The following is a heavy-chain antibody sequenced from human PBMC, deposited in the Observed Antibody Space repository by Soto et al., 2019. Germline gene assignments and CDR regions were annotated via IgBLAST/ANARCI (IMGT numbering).Heavy chain of an antibody. CDR1: GGSFSGYY. D-gene: IGHD3-22*01. CDR2: INHIEST. CDR3: APGYDSSGYYYWNFDY. Sequence: SETLSLTCAVHGGSFSGYYWSWIRQPPGMGLEWIGEINHIESTNYNPSLNSRVTISVDTSKNQFSLKLSSVTAADTAVYYCAPGYDSSGYYYWNFDYWGQGTLVTVSS. V-gene: IGHV4-34*01. J-gene: IGHJ4*02.